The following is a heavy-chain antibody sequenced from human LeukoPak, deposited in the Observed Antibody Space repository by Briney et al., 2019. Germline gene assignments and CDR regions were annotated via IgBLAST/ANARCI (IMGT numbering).Heavy chain of an antibody. Sequence: PGGSLRLSCSVSGFTFSTYVMHWVRPAPGKGLEYVSATSSNGDNTYYADSVKGRFTISRDNSKNTLYLQISSLRADDTAVYYCVRGTGDWGQGTLVTVSS. V-gene: IGHV3-64D*06. CDR3: VRGTGD. CDR2: TSSNGDNT. CDR1: GFTFSTYV. J-gene: IGHJ4*02.